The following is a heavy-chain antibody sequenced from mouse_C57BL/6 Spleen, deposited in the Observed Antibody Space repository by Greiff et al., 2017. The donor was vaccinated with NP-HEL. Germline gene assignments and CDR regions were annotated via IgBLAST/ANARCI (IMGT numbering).Heavy chain of an antibody. CDR3: ATDYDWYFDV. V-gene: IGHV1-82*01. CDR1: GYAFSSSW. CDR2: IYPGDGDT. J-gene: IGHJ1*03. D-gene: IGHD2-4*01. Sequence: QVQLQQSGPELVKPGASVKISCKASGYAFSSSWMNWVKQRPGKGLEWIGRIYPGDGDTNYNGKFKGKATLTADKSSSTAYMQLSSLTSEDSAVYFWATDYDWYFDVWGTGTTVTVSS.